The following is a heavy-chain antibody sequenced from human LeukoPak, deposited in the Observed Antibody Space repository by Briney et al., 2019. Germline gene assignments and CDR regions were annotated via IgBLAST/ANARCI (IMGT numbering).Heavy chain of an antibody. CDR2: ISSSGTTI. CDR1: GFTFSSYE. D-gene: IGHD1-20*01. Sequence: GGSLRLSCAASGFTFSSYEMNWVRLAPGKGLEWVSYISSSGTTIYYADSVKGRFTISRDNAKNSLYLQMHSLRAEDTAVYYCAIPPISGTASWGQGTLVTVSS. CDR3: AIPPISGTAS. J-gene: IGHJ4*02. V-gene: IGHV3-48*03.